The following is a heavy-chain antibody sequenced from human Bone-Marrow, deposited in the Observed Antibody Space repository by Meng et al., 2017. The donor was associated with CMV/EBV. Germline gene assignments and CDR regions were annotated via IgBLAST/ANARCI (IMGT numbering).Heavy chain of an antibody. J-gene: IGHJ4*02. V-gene: IGHV3-15*01. D-gene: IGHD3-10*01. CDR1: GFTFSNAW. Sequence: GGSLRLSCAASGFTFSNAWMSWVRQAPGKGLEWVGRIKSKTDGGTTDYAAPVKGRFTISRDDSKNTLYLQMNSLKTEDTAVYYCTTGKNVLLWFGESETIDYWGQGTLVTVYS. CDR2: IKSKTDGGTT. CDR3: TTGKNVLLWFGESETIDY.